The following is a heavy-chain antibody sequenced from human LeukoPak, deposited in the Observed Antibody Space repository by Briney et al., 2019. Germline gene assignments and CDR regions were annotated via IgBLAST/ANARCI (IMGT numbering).Heavy chain of an antibody. Sequence: GGSLRLSCAASGFDFSAFGMNWVRQAPGKGLEWVAVISYDGSQKYYADSVKGRFTISRDNSKNTVYLQMNSLSAEDTAVYYCAKDNGSPSLVVVLVAAAPDYWGQGTLVTVSS. CDR3: AKDNGSPSLVVVLVAAAPDY. D-gene: IGHD2-15*01. CDR2: ISYDGSQK. V-gene: IGHV3-30*18. CDR1: GFDFSAFG. J-gene: IGHJ4*02.